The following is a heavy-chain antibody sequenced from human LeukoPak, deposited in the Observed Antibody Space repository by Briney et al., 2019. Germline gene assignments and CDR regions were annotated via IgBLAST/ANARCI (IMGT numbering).Heavy chain of an antibody. CDR2: ITWNSADI. Sequence: GGSLRLSCAASAFTFDDYSMHWVRQAPGKGLEWVSGITWNSADIGYAASVKGRFTISRGNAKNFLYLQMNSLRPEDTAFYYCAKETTYPYGDFESWGQGTLVTVSS. CDR1: AFTFDDYS. J-gene: IGHJ4*02. D-gene: IGHD4-17*01. V-gene: IGHV3-9*01. CDR3: AKETTYPYGDFES.